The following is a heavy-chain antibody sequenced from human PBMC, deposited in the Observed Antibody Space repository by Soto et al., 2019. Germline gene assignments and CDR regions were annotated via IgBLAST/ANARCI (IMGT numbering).Heavy chain of an antibody. CDR2: ISSSSSTI. CDR3: ASQSSEPLLRAS. Sequence: HPGGSLRLSCAASGFTFSSYSMNWVRQAPGKGLEWVSYISSSSSTIYYADSAKGLFTISRDNAKNSLSLQMNSLRAEDTAVYYCASQSSEPLLRASWGQGT. D-gene: IGHD2-15*01. CDR1: GFTFSSYS. J-gene: IGHJ4*02. V-gene: IGHV3-48*01.